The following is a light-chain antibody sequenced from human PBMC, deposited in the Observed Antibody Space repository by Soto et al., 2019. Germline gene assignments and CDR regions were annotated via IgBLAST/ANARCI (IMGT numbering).Light chain of an antibody. J-gene: IGLJ3*02. Sequence: QSVLTQPPSVSGAPGQRVTISCTGSSSNIGAGYDVHWYQQLPGTAPKLLIYGNSNRPSGVPDRLSGSKSGTSASLAITGLQAEDEADYYCQSYDSSLSNWVFGGGTKLTV. V-gene: IGLV1-40*01. CDR1: SSNIGAGYD. CDR2: GNS. CDR3: QSYDSSLSNWV.